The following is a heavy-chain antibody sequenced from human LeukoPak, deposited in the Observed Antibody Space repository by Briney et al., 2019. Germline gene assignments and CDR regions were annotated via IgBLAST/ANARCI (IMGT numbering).Heavy chain of an antibody. Sequence: GGSLRLSCAASGFTFSSYWMHWVRQAPGKGLVWVSRINTDGSSTSYADSVKGRFTISKDNAKNTLYLQMNSLRAEDTAVYYCARESGIAAALDLWGQGILVTVSS. V-gene: IGHV3-74*01. D-gene: IGHD6-13*01. CDR3: ARESGIAAALDL. J-gene: IGHJ5*02. CDR1: GFTFSSYW. CDR2: INTDGSST.